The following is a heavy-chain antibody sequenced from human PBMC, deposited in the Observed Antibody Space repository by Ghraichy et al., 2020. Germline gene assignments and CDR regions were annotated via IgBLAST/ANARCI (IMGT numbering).Heavy chain of an antibody. CDR3: ARGGGSHQAY. CDR2: ISYDGSNK. V-gene: IGHV3-30*04. Sequence: GGSLRLSCAASGFTFSSYAMHWVRQAPGKGLEWVAVISYDGSNKYYADSVKGRFTISRDNSKNTLYLQMNSLRAEDTAVYYCARGGGSHQAYWGQGTLVTVSS. J-gene: IGHJ4*02. CDR1: GFTFSSYA. D-gene: IGHD2-15*01.